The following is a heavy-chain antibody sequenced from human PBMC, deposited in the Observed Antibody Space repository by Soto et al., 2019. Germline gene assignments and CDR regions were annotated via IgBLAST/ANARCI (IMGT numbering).Heavy chain of an antibody. D-gene: IGHD3-3*01. V-gene: IGHV4-4*02. CDR3: VASLNYDFWRDGGRHYYFDY. CDR2: IYHSGST. Sequence: SETLSLTCAVSGGSISSSYWWNWVRQPPGKGLEWIGKIYHSGSTNYNPSLKNRVTISVDKSNNQFSLRLSSVTAADTAVYFCVASLNYDFWRDGGRHYYFDYWGQGTLVTVSS. J-gene: IGHJ4*02. CDR1: GGSISSSYW.